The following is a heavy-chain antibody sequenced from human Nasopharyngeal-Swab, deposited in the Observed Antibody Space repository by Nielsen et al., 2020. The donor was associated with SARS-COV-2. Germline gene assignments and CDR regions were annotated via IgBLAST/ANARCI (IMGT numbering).Heavy chain of an antibody. CDR3: TRDQRTFDWPPMDV. CDR2: INNDGSET. D-gene: IGHD3-9*01. CDR1: GFTFSSYW. V-gene: IGHV3-74*01. Sequence: GGSLRLSCAASGFTFSSYWMHWVRQAPGKGMVWVWRINNDGSETGYADSVTGRFTISRDNTKNTLSLQMNSLRAEDTGIYYCTRDQRTFDWPPMDVWGQGTTVTVSS. J-gene: IGHJ6*02.